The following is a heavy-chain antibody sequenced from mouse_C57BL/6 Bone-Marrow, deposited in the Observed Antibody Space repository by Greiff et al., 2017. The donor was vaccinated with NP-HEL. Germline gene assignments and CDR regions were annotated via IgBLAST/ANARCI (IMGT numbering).Heavy chain of an antibody. J-gene: IGHJ2*01. CDR1: GFTFSSYG. CDR3: ARPYDGYYVDY. D-gene: IGHD2-3*01. V-gene: IGHV5-6*01. Sequence: EVQVVESGGDLVKPGGSLKLSCAASGFTFSSYGMSWVRQTPDKRLEWVATISSGGSYTYYPDSVKGRFTISRDNAKNTLYLQMSSLKSEDTAMYYCARPYDGYYVDYWGQGTTLTVSS. CDR2: ISSGGSYT.